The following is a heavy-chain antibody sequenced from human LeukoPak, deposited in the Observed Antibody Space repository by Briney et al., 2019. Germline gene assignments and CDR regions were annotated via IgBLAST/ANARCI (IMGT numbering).Heavy chain of an antibody. CDR3: AREGRGSSSDAFDI. D-gene: IGHD1-26*01. CDR1: GFTFSSYD. V-gene: IGHV3-13*04. CDR2: IGTAGDT. Sequence: PGGSLRLSCAASGFTFSSYDMHWVRQATGKGLEWVSAIGTAGDTYYPGSVKGRFTISRENAKNSLYLQMNSLRAGDTAVYYCAREGRGSSSDAFDIWGQGTMVTVSS. J-gene: IGHJ3*02.